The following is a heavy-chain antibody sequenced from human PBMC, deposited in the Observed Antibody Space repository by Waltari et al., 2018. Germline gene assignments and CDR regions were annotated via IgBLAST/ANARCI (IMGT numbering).Heavy chain of an antibody. CDR2: INPNSGGT. CDR1: GYTFTGYY. J-gene: IGHJ6*03. Sequence: QVQLVQSGAEVKKPGASVKVSCKASGYTFTGYYMHWVRQAPGQGLEWMGWINPNSGGTNYAQKFQGRVTMTRDTSISTAYMELSRLRSDDTAVYYCARPPAATTHRYYYYYYMDVWGKGTTVTVSS. D-gene: IGHD2-2*01. V-gene: IGHV1-2*02. CDR3: ARPPAATTHRYYYYYYMDV.